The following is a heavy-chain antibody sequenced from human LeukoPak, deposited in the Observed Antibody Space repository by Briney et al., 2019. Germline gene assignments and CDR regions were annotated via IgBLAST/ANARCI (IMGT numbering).Heavy chain of an antibody. CDR2: INPSGGST. J-gene: IGHJ4*02. Sequence: GASVKVSCKASGYTFTSYYMHWVRQAPGQGLGWMGIINPSGGSTSYAQKFQGRVTMTRDMSTSTVYMELSSLRSEDAAVYYCAREAPGYCTGGSCYSQPFFDYWGQGTLVTVSS. D-gene: IGHD2-15*01. CDR1: GYTFTSYY. CDR3: AREAPGYCTGGSCYSQPFFDY. V-gene: IGHV1-46*01.